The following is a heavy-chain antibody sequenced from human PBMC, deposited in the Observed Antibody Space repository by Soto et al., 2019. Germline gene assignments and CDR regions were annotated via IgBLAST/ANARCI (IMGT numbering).Heavy chain of an antibody. J-gene: IGHJ4*02. CDR1: GFTFSSYA. D-gene: IGHD2-21*02. CDR3: ARGRGIVVVTASFDY. Sequence: QVQLVESGGGVVQPGRSLRLSCAASGFTFSSYAMHWVRQAPGKGLERVAVISYDGSNKYYADSVKGRFTISRDNSKNTLYLQRNSLRAEDTAVYYCARGRGIVVVTASFDYWGQGTLVPVSS. V-gene: IGHV3-30-3*01. CDR2: ISYDGSNK.